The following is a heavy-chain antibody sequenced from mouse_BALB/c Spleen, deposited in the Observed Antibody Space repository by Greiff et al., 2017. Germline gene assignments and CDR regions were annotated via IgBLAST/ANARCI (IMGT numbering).Heavy chain of an antibody. Sequence: EVKLMESGGGLVKPGGSLKLSCAASGFTFSSYAMSWVRQTPEKRLEWVATISSGGSYTYYPDSVKGRCTISRDNAKNTLYLQMTSLRSEDTAMYCCARHDYDAMDYWGQGTSVTVSS. CDR3: ARHDYDAMDY. V-gene: IGHV5-9-3*01. J-gene: IGHJ4*01. CDR2: ISSGGSYT. CDR1: GFTFSSYA.